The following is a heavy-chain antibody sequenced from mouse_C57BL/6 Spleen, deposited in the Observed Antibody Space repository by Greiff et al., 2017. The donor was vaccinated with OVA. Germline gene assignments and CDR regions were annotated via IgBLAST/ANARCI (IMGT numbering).Heavy chain of an antibody. J-gene: IGHJ1*03. CDR3: ARQDYGSSWYFDV. CDR1: GYSITSGYY. V-gene: IGHV3-6*01. CDR2: ISYDGSN. Sequence: DVKLRESGPGLVKPSQSLSLTCSVTGYSITSGYYWNWIRQFPGNKLEWMGYISYDGSNNYNPSLKNRISITRDTSKNQFFLKLNSVTTEDTATYYCARQDYGSSWYFDVWGTGTTVTVSS. D-gene: IGHD1-1*01.